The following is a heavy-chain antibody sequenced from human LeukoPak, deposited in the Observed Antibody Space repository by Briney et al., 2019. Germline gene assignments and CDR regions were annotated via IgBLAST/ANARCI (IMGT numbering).Heavy chain of an antibody. CDR2: TNIDGSTS. V-gene: IGHV3-74*01. Sequence: GGSLRLSCAASGFTFRNYWMHWVRQAPGRGLVWVSRTNIDGSTSTYADSVQGRFSISRDNAKNSLYLQMNSMRAEDTAVYYCARSYSSSWYHYYYYYYMDVWGKGTTVTVSS. J-gene: IGHJ6*03. CDR1: GFTFRNYW. D-gene: IGHD6-13*01. CDR3: ARSYSSSWYHYYYYYYMDV.